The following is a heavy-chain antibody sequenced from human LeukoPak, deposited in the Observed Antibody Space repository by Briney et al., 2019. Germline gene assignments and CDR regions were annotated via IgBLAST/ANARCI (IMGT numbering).Heavy chain of an antibody. CDR2: IYYSGST. CDR3: ARDRGTYYYDSSGYYDAFDI. CDR1: GGSISNYY. Sequence: PSETLSLTCTVSGGSISNYYWSWIRQPPGKGLEWIGYIYYSGSTNYNPSLKSRVTISVDTSKNHFSLRLSSVTAADTAVYYCARDRGTYYYDSSGYYDAFDIWGQGTMVTVSS. D-gene: IGHD3-22*01. V-gene: IGHV4-59*01. J-gene: IGHJ3*02.